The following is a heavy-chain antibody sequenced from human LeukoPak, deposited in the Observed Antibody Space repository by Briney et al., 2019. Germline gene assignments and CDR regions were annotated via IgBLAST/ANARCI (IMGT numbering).Heavy chain of an antibody. D-gene: IGHD2-2*01. CDR1: GYTFTSYG. CDR2: IGAYNGNT. V-gene: IGHV1-18*01. Sequence: ASVKVSCKASGYTFTSYGISWVRQAPGQGLEWMGWIGAYNGNTNYAQKLQGRVTMTTDTSTSTAYMELRSLRSDDTAVYYCARGPYQLLPGSAFDIWGQGTMVTVSS. CDR3: ARGPYQLLPGSAFDI. J-gene: IGHJ3*02.